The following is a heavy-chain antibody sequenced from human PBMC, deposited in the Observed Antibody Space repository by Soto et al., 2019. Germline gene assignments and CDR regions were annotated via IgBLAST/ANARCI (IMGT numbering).Heavy chain of an antibody. D-gene: IGHD3-10*01. CDR3: CTYGSGIIYYGMDA. J-gene: IGHJ6*02. V-gene: IGHV4-39*07. Sequence: TLSLTCTVSGGSISSSSYYWGWIRRPPGKGLEWIGSIYYSGGTYYNPSLKSRVTISVDTSKNQFSLKLSSVTAADTAVYYCCTYGSGIIYYGMDAWGQGTTVTVSS. CDR1: GGSISSSSYY. CDR2: IYYSGGT.